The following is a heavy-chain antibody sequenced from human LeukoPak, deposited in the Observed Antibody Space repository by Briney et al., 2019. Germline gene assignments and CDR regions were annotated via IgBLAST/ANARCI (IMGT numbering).Heavy chain of an antibody. D-gene: IGHD5-12*01. J-gene: IGHJ5*02. CDR1: GFTFSSYA. V-gene: IGHV3-23*01. CDR2: ISGSGGST. CDR3: AKDTVEWLRSSLSLYNWFDP. Sequence: GGSLRLSCAASGFTFSSYAMSWVRQAPGKGLEWVSAISGSGGSTYYADSVKGRFTISRDNSKNTLYLQMNSLRAEDTAVYYCAKDTVEWLRSSLSLYNWFDPWGQGTLVTVSS.